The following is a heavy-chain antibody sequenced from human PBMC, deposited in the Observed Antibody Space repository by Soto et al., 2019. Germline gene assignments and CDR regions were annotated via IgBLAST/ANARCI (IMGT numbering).Heavy chain of an antibody. CDR1: GFTFSSYA. Sequence: PGGSLRLSCAASGFTFSSYAMSWVRQAPGKGLEWVSAISGSGGSTYYADSVKGRFTISRDNSKNTLYLQMNSLRAEDTAVYYCAKDLENYYDSSGYPTGWGRGTLVTVSS. J-gene: IGHJ4*02. V-gene: IGHV3-23*01. CDR3: AKDLENYYDSSGYPTG. CDR2: ISGSGGST. D-gene: IGHD3-22*01.